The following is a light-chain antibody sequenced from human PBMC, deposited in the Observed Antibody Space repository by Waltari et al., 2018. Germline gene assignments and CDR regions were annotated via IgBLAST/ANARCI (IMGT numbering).Light chain of an antibody. Sequence: QSALTQPASVSGSPGQSVTISCTGTSGDIGGNNFVSWYQQHPGKAPKHRIYVVSYRPSGVSDRFSGSKAGNTASLTISGLHAEDEADYYCSSYPSSVLFGGGTKLTVL. CDR3: SSYPSSVL. V-gene: IGLV2-14*03. CDR1: SGDIGGNNF. CDR2: VVS. J-gene: IGLJ2*01.